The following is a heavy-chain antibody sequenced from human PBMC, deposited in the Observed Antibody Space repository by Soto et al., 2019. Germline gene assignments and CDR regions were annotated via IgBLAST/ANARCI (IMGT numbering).Heavy chain of an antibody. J-gene: IGHJ4*02. D-gene: IGHD6-13*01. CDR3: ARCVGAAAYFDY. CDR1: GASISSGGYY. Sequence: QVQLQESGPGLVKPSQTLSLTCAVSGASISSGGYYWAWIRQHPGKGLEWIGYIYYSGHTYYNPSLKSRLTISVDTSKNQFSLNLTSVTAADTAVYYCARCVGAAAYFDYWGQGTPVTVSS. CDR2: IYYSGHT. V-gene: IGHV4-31*11.